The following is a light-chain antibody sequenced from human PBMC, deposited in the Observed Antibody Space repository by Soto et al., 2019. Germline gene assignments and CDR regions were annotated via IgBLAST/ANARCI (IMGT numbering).Light chain of an antibody. J-gene: IGKJ5*01. CDR1: ESVDFH. CDR3: QQRSTWPT. CDR2: DAS. V-gene: IGKV3-11*01. Sequence: VLTQSPATLSLSPGKRATLSCRASESVDFHLAWYQQKPGQAPRLLIYDASVRATGTPARFSGSGSGTAFTLTISSLAPEDFALYYCQQRSTWPTFGQGTRLEIK.